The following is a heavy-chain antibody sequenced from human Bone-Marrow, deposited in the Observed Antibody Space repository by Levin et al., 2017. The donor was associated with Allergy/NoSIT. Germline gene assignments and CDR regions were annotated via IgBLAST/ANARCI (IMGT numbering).Heavy chain of an antibody. CDR1: GVSITTGRYS. CDR3: GAGRPGPGYGMDV. CDR2: MYYGGDS. D-gene: IGHD6-13*01. Sequence: SETLSLTCAVSGVSITTGRYSWSWMRQPPGKGLEWIGYMYYGGDSYFNPSFESRATTSIDRSKNQFSLKLTSVTAADTAVYYCGAGRPGPGYGMDVWGQGTAVAVS. J-gene: IGHJ6*02. V-gene: IGHV4-30-2*01.